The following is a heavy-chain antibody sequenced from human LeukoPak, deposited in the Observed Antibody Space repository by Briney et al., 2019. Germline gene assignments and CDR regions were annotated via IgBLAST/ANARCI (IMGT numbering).Heavy chain of an antibody. Sequence: SETLSLTCTVSGGSISTYYWSWLRQPPGKGLEWIAFIYYTGTTDYNPSLKSRVTITLDTSKNQFSLKLNSVTAADTAVYYCARSYGGRGYLYYGMDVWGQGTTVTVSS. D-gene: IGHD5-18*01. V-gene: IGHV4-59*01. CDR2: IYYTGTT. CDR1: GGSISTYY. CDR3: ARSYGGRGYLYYGMDV. J-gene: IGHJ6*02.